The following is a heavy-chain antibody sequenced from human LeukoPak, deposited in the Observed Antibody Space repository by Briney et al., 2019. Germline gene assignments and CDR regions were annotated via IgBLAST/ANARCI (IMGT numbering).Heavy chain of an antibody. CDR2: INHNGNVN. CDR1: GFTFISYW. CDR3: ARGGGLDV. V-gene: IGHV3-7*03. D-gene: IGHD3-16*01. J-gene: IGHJ6*02. Sequence: GGSLKLSCAAPGFTFISYWRNWARQAPGKGLEWVASINHNGNVNYYVDSVKGRFTISRDNAKNSLYLQMSNLRAEDTAVYFCARGGGLDVWGQGATVTVSS.